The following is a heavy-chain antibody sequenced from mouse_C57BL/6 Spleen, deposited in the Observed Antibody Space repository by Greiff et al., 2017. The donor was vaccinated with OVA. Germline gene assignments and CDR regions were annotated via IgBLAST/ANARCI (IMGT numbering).Heavy chain of an antibody. V-gene: IGHV1-82*01. CDR3: ARVGGGSSYAMDY. D-gene: IGHD1-1*01. Sequence: ESGPELVKPGASVKISCKASGYAFSSSWMNWVKQRPGKGLEWIGRIYPGDGDTNYNGKFKGKATLTADKSSSTAYMQLSSLTSEDSAVYFCARVGGGSSYAMDYWGQGTSVTVSS. J-gene: IGHJ4*01. CDR2: IYPGDGDT. CDR1: GYAFSSSW.